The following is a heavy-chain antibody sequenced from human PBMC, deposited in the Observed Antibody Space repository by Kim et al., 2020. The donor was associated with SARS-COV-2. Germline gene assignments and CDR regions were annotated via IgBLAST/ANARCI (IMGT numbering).Heavy chain of an antibody. CDR2: GSEK. D-gene: IGHD6-13*01. CDR3: ARTYSPFDY. J-gene: IGHJ4*02. Sequence: GSEKNYVDSVKGRFTISRDNAKNSLSLQMNSLRAEDTAVYYCARTYSPFDYWGQGILVTVSS. V-gene: IGHV3-7*03.